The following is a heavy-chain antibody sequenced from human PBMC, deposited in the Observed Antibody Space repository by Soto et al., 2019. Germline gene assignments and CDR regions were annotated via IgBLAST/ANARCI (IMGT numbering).Heavy chain of an antibody. Sequence: PSETLSLTCSVSGASITSHYWSWIRQSAGEGLQWIGRVYARGATNYNPSLKSRVTISGDTSKNQFSLKLTSVTAADTAVYYCARSSGDDFFYYGMDVWGHGTTVTVSS. D-gene: IGHD4-17*01. V-gene: IGHV4-59*10. CDR3: ARSSGDDFFYYGMDV. J-gene: IGHJ6*02. CDR1: GASITSHY. CDR2: VYARGAT.